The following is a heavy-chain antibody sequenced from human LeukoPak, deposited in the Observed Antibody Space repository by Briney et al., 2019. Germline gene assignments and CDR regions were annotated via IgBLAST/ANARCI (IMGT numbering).Heavy chain of an antibody. CDR3: AKGTKPVMTIPDY. V-gene: IGHV3-74*01. D-gene: IGHD1/OR15-1a*01. J-gene: IGHJ4*02. CDR1: GNYG. CDR2: INSDGSWT. Sequence: GGSLRLSCAASGNYGMHWVRQAPGKGLVWVPHINSDGSWTSYADSVKGRFTISKDNAKNTVYLQMNNLRAEDTAMYYCAKGTKPVMTIPDYWGQGILVTVSS.